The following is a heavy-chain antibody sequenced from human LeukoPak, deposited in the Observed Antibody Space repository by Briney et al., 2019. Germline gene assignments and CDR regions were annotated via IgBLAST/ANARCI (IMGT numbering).Heavy chain of an antibody. CDR3: ARDRTTSYTDF. CDR1: GGSISSYY. J-gene: IGHJ4*02. CDR2: IYYSGST. Sequence: SETLSLTCTVSGGSISSYYWSWIRQPPGKGLEWIGYIYYSGSTNYNPSLKSRVTISVDTSKNQFSLKLSSVTAADTAVYYCARDRTTSYTDFWGQGTLVTVSS. D-gene: IGHD3-16*02. V-gene: IGHV4-59*01.